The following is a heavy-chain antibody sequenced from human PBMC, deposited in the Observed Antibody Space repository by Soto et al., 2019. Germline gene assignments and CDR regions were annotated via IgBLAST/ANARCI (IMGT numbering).Heavy chain of an antibody. Sequence: QVQLVESGGGVVQPGRSLRLSCAASGFTFSSYGIHWVRQAPGKGLEWVAVISYDGSNRYYADSVKGRITISRDNSKNTLYLQMNSLRAEDTAVYYCAKGGYYDSSGYLGRLDYWGQGTLVTVSS. CDR1: GFTFSSYG. D-gene: IGHD3-22*01. J-gene: IGHJ4*02. CDR2: ISYDGSNR. CDR3: AKGGYYDSSGYLGRLDY. V-gene: IGHV3-30*18.